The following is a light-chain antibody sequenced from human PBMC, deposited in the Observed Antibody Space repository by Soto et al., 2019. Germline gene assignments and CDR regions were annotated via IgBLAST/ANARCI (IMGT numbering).Light chain of an antibody. CDR1: QDIGTY. J-gene: IGKJ1*01. Sequence: AIRMTQSPSSFSASTGDRVSITCRATQDIGTYLAWYQQIPGKAPKLLIYDASTLQTGVPSRISGSGSGTDFTLTISYLQSEDFGTYYCQQFYNYPRTFGQGTKVEIK. CDR3: QQFYNYPRT. CDR2: DAS. V-gene: IGKV1-8*01.